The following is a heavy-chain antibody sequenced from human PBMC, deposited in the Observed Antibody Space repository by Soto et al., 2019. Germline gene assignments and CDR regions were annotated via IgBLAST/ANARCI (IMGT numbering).Heavy chain of an antibody. CDR3: FRENYSSYRGMDV. CDR1: GFAFSGST. CDR2: IRSKANSYAP. V-gene: IGHV3-73*01. Sequence: PGGSLRLSCAGSGFAFSGSTIHWVRQASGEGLERVGRIRSKANSYAPAYAASVKGRFIISRDDSKTTAYLQMSSLKSEDTAVYYCFRENYSSYRGMDVWGQGTTVTVSS. J-gene: IGHJ6*02.